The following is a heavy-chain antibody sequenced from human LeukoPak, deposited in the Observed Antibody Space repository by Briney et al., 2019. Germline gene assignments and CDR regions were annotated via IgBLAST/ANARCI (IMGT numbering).Heavy chain of an antibody. CDR2: IMPIFGSA. Sequence: ASVEVSCKASGGTFSKYGINWVRQAPGQGLEWMGGIMPIFGSANYAERFQGRVSITTDGSTSTAYMELNSLRSEDTAVYYCAREVSVAGWDFDYWGQGTLVTVSS. J-gene: IGHJ4*02. D-gene: IGHD6-19*01. CDR3: AREVSVAGWDFDY. CDR1: GGTFSKYG. V-gene: IGHV1-69*05.